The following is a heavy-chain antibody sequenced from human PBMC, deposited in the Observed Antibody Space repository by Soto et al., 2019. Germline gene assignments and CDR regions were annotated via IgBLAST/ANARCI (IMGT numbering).Heavy chain of an antibody. CDR1: GYTFTSYA. Sequence: QVQLVQSGAEVKKPGASVKVSCKASGYTFTSYAMHWVRQAPGQRLEWMGWINAGNGNTKYSQKFQGRVTITRDTSASTAYMELSSLRSEDTAVYYCARDKGYSTVATANGGFDPWGEGSLVTVST. D-gene: IGHD5-12*01. CDR2: INAGNGNT. V-gene: IGHV1-3*01. J-gene: IGHJ5*02. CDR3: ARDKGYSTVATANGGFDP.